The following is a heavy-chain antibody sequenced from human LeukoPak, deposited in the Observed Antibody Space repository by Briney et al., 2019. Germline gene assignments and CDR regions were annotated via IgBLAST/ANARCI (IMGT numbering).Heavy chain of an antibody. J-gene: IGHJ4*02. CDR1: GGSFSGYY. CDR2: INHSGST. CDR3: AILGYCSGGSCYRTYFDY. Sequence: PSETLSLTCAVYGGSFSGYYWSWIRQPPGKGLEWIGEINHSGSTNYNPSLKRRVTISVDTSKNQFSLKLSSVTAADTAVYYCAILGYCSGGSCYRTYFDYWGQGTLVTVSS. V-gene: IGHV4-34*01. D-gene: IGHD2-15*01.